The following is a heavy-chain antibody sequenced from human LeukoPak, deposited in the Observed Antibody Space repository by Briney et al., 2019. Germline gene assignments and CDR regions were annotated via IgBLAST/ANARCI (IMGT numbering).Heavy chain of an antibody. D-gene: IGHD3-10*01. V-gene: IGHV4-34*01. Sequence: SETLSLTCAVYGGTFSGYYWSWIRQPPGKGLEWIGEINHSGSTNYNPSFKSRVTISVDTSKNQFSLKLSSVTAADTAVYYCARFGRYGSGDYCGQGTLVTVSS. CDR2: INHSGST. CDR3: ARFGRYGSGDY. J-gene: IGHJ4*02. CDR1: GGTFSGYY.